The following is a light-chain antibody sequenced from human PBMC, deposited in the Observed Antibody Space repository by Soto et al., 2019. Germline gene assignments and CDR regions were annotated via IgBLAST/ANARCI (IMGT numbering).Light chain of an antibody. CDR2: KAS. CDR3: QQYTSYWT. CDR1: QSISSR. V-gene: IGKV1-5*03. Sequence: DIQMTQSPSTLSASVGDRVTITCRASQSISSRLAWYQQKPGKAPKVLIYKASNLESGVPSRFIGSGSGTEFTLTISSLQPDDFATYYCQQYTSYWTFGQGTKVEIK. J-gene: IGKJ1*01.